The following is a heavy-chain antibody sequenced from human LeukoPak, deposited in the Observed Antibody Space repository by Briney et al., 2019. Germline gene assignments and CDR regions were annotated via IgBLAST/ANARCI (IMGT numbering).Heavy chain of an antibody. CDR1: GFTFSSYS. J-gene: IGHJ6*02. Sequence: GGSLRLSCAASGFTFSSYSMNWVRQAPGTGLEWVSSISSSSSYIYYADSVKGRFTISSDHAKNSLYLQMNSLRAEDTAVYYWARGDYYDSSGYYYLYYYYGRDVWGQGTTVTVSS. CDR3: ARGDYYDSSGYYYLYYYYGRDV. D-gene: IGHD3-22*01. V-gene: IGHV3-21*01. CDR2: ISSSSSYI.